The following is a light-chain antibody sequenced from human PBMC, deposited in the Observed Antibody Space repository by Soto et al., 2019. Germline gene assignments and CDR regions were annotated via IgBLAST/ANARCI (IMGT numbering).Light chain of an antibody. J-gene: IGKJ1*01. CDR2: AAS. V-gene: IGKV1-39*01. CDR1: RSIRSH. CDR3: QHYNSYSEA. Sequence: DIQMTPSPTSLSASVVDSVSITCRASRSIRSHLNWYRQKPGKAPKLLIYAASSLQSGVPSRFSGSGSGTDFTLTIRGLQPEDFATYYCQHYNSYSEAFGQGTKVDIK.